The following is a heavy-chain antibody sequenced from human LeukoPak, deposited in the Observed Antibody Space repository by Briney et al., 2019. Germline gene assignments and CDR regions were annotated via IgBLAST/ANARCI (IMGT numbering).Heavy chain of an antibody. Sequence: SVKVSCKASGGTFSSYAISWVRPAPGQRLEWMGRIIPILGIANYAQKFQGRVTITADKSTSTAYMELSSLRSEDTAVYYCAREGYCGGDCYYYFDYWGQGTLVTVSS. V-gene: IGHV1-69*04. CDR2: IIPILGIA. CDR3: AREGYCGGDCYYYFDY. CDR1: GGTFSSYA. D-gene: IGHD2-21*02. J-gene: IGHJ4*02.